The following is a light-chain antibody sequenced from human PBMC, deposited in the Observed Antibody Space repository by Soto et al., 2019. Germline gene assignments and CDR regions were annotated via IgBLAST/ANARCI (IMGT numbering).Light chain of an antibody. Sequence: DIVMTQSPDSLAVSLGERATINCKSSQSVLYSSNNKNYLAWYQQKPGQPPKLLIYWASTRESGVPDRFSGSGSGTDFTLTISSLQAEDVAVYYGQQYYRTPRTFGQGTKVEIK. J-gene: IGKJ1*01. CDR1: QSVLYSSNNKNY. CDR3: QQYYRTPRT. V-gene: IGKV4-1*01. CDR2: WAS.